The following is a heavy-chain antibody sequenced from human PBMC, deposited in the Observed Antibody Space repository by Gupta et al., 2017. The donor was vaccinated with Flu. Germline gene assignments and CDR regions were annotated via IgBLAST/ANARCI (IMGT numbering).Heavy chain of an antibody. V-gene: IGHV3-9*01. Sequence: YDYHWGRQAPRKGLEWVSGISWNSGMIGYADAARGRFTISRDNDKNSRQLQMKSLSHEEKDLYYCSKYLNCQENVCVVFDVWGQVTTV. D-gene: IGHD1-7*01. CDR3: SKYLNCQENVCVVFDV. CDR1: YD. CDR2: ISWNSGMI. J-gene: IGHJ3*01.